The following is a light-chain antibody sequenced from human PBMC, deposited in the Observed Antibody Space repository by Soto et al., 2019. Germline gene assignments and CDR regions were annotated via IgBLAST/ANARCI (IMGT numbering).Light chain of an antibody. CDR2: EGG. V-gene: IGLV2-23*01. Sequence: QSALTQPASVSGSPGLSITISCTGASSDVGSYNFVSWFQQHPGKAPKLIIYEGGKRPSGVSNRFSGSKSGNTASLTISGLQAEDEADYYCCSYAGSSTYVFGIGTKVTVL. CDR1: SSDVGSYNF. J-gene: IGLJ1*01. CDR3: CSYAGSSTYV.